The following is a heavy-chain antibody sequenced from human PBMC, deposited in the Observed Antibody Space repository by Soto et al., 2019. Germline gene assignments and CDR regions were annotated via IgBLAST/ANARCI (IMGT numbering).Heavy chain of an antibody. CDR2: TYYRSRWYI. J-gene: IGHJ4*02. Sequence: QVQLQQSGPGLVKPSQTLSVTCIISGDSVSSNSVGWHWIRQSPSRGLEWLGRTYYRSRWYIDYAPFVTSRITIKTDTSKNQFSLQLTSVTPEATAVYSCARSYRYAYDYWGRGTLVTVSS. V-gene: IGHV6-1*01. D-gene: IGHD5-18*01. CDR3: ARSYRYAYDY. CDR1: GDSVSSNSVG.